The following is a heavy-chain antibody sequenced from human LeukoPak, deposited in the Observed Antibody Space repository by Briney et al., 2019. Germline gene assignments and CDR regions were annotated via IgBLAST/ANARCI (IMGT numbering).Heavy chain of an antibody. J-gene: IGHJ4*02. CDR2: INPNSGGT. CDR1: GYTFTGYY. Sequence: GASVKVSCKASGYTFTGYYMHWVRQAPGQGLEWMGWINPNSGGTNYAQKFQGRVTMTRDTSISTAYMELSRLRSDDTAVYYCARESLRFLEWLPRPNDYWGQGTLVTVSS. CDR3: ARESLRFLEWLPRPNDY. D-gene: IGHD3-3*01. V-gene: IGHV1-2*02.